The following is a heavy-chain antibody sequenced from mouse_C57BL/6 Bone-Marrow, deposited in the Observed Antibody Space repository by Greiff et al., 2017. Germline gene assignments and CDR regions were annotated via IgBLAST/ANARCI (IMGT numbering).Heavy chain of an antibody. D-gene: IGHD2-12*01. CDR2: ISSGSSTI. Sequence: EVQVVESGGGLVKPGGSLKLSCAASRFTFSDYGMHWVRQAPEKGLEWVAYISSGSSTIYYADTVKGRFTISRDNAKNTLFLQMTSLRSEDTAMYYCAKSKLLFDYWGQGTTLTVSS. CDR3: AKSKLLFDY. CDR1: RFTFSDYG. V-gene: IGHV5-17*01. J-gene: IGHJ2*01.